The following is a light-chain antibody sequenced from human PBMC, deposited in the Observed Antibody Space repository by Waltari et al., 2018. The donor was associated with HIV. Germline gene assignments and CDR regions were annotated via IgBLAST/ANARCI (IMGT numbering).Light chain of an antibody. CDR3: SAWDDTLHVG. V-gene: IGLV1-44*01. CDR1: NSAIGTTT. CDR2: RSH. J-gene: IGLJ3*02. Sequence: QSVLTQPPSVSGLPGQKVTISCSGSNSAIGTTTVNWYQQFPGRAPKLVAYRSHQRPSGVPDRFSGSKSGTSASLASNGVQAEDEATYYCSAWDDTLHVGFGGGTKLTVL.